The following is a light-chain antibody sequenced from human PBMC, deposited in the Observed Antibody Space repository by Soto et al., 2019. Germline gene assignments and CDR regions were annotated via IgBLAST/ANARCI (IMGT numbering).Light chain of an antibody. V-gene: IGKV1-5*03. Sequence: DIQMTQSPSTLSGSVGDRVTITCRANQTISSWLAWYQQKPGKAPKLLIYKASTLKSGVPSRFSGSVSGTEFTLTISSLQPDDFATYYCQHYNSYSEAFGQGTKVELK. CDR2: KAS. J-gene: IGKJ1*01. CDR1: QTISSW. CDR3: QHYNSYSEA.